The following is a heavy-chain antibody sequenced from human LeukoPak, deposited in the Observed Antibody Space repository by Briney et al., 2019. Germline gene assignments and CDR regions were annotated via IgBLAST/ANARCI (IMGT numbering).Heavy chain of an antibody. D-gene: IGHD2-2*01. V-gene: IGHV4-34*01. Sequence: KPSGTLSLTCAVHGGSFSGYYWSWIRQPPGKGLEWIGEINHSGSTNYNPSLKSRVTISVDTSKNQFSLKLSSVTAADTAVYYCARAGVGYCSSTSCHKGLGYWGQGTLVTVSS. CDR1: GGSFSGYY. CDR3: ARAGVGYCSSTSCHKGLGY. CDR2: INHSGST. J-gene: IGHJ4*02.